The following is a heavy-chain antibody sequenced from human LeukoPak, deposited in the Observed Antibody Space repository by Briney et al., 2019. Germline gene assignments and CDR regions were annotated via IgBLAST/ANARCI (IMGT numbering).Heavy chain of an antibody. J-gene: IGHJ6*03. CDR2: ISSSDSTI. CDR1: GFTFSNAW. D-gene: IGHD3-10*01. CDR3: ARLLMVRGVISHMDV. V-gene: IGHV3-11*04. Sequence: PGGSLRLSCTASGFTFSNAWMSWVRQAPGKGLEWVSYISSSDSTIYYADSVKGRFTISRDNAKNSLYLQMNSLRAEDTAVCYCARLLMVRGVISHMDVWGKGTTVTVSS.